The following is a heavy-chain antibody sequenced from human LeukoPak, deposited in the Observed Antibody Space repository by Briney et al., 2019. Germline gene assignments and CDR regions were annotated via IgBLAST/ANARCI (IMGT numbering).Heavy chain of an antibody. D-gene: IGHD5-12*01. CDR1: GYTFTGYY. CDR2: INPNSGGT. J-gene: IGHJ6*03. V-gene: IGHV1-2*02. Sequence: ASVKVSCKASGYTFTGYYMHWVRQAPGQGLEWMGWINPNSGGTNYAQKFQGRVTMTRDTSISTAYMELSRLRSDDMAVYYCARDCKEGGYDDYYYYMDVWAKGPRSPSP. CDR3: ARDCKEGGYDDYYYYMDV.